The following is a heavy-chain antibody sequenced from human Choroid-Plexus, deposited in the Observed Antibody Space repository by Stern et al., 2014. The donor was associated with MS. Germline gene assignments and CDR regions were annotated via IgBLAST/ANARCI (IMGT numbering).Heavy chain of an antibody. J-gene: IGHJ4*02. CDR2: ISYDGNKK. CDR3: AKDRHWLPYFFEY. V-gene: IGHV3-30*18. D-gene: IGHD2-21*01. CDR1: GFTFSIFG. Sequence: VQLVESGGGVVQPGRPLRLSCAASGFTFSIFGMHWVRQAPGKGLEGVAVISYDGNKKYYADSLKGRFTISRDNSKNTLYMQMNSLRAEDTAVYYCAKDRHWLPYFFEYWGQGSLVTVSS.